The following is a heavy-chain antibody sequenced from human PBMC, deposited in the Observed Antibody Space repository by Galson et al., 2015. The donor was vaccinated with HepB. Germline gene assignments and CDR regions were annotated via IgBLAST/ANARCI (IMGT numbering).Heavy chain of an antibody. D-gene: IGHD3-10*01. CDR2: LSVSGSTT. Sequence: SLRLSCAASGFIFSSYAMSWVRQAPGKGLEWVSALSVSGSTTYYSDSVKGRFTISRDNSKNTSFLEMNSLRAEDTALYYCAKDHPWFGEVDVFDVWGQGTMVIVSS. CDR1: GFIFSSYA. CDR3: AKDHPWFGEVDVFDV. J-gene: IGHJ3*01. V-gene: IGHV3-23*01.